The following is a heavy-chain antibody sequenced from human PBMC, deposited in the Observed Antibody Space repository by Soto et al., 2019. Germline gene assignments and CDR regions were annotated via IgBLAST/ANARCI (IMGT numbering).Heavy chain of an antibody. Sequence: QVQLVQCGGEVKKPGSSVRVSCKASGGTFSSYTISWVRRAPGQGLEWMGRIIPILGIANYAQKFQGRVTITADKSTSTAYMELSSLRSEDTAVYYCAREHGYGDYEVSFDIWGQGTMVTVSS. CDR1: GGTFSSYT. J-gene: IGHJ3*02. V-gene: IGHV1-69*08. CDR2: IIPILGIA. D-gene: IGHD4-17*01. CDR3: AREHGYGDYEVSFDI.